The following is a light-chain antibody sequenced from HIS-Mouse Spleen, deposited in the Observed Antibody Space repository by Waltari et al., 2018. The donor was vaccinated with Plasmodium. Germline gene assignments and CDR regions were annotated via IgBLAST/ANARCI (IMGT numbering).Light chain of an antibody. CDR1: ALPKQY. J-gene: IGLJ3*02. Sequence: SYELTQPPSVSVSPGQTARITCSGDALPKQYAYWYQQKPGQAPVLCIYKDSGRPSGIPERFSGSSSGTTVTLTISGVQAEDEADYYCQSADSSGTPNWVFGGGTKLTVL. V-gene: IGLV3-25*03. CDR2: KDS. CDR3: QSADSSGTPNWV.